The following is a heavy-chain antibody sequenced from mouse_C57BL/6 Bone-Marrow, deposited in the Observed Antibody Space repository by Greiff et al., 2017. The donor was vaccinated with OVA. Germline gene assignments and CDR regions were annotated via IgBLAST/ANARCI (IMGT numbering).Heavy chain of an antibody. CDR2: INPSTGGT. J-gene: IGHJ2*01. D-gene: IGHD1-2*01. CDR3: ARRLWAIIDY. CDR1: GYSFTGYY. V-gene: IGHV1-42*01. Sequence: EVKVVESGPELVKPGASVKISCKASGYSFTGYYMNWVKLSPEKSLEWIGEINPSTGGTIYNQKFKAKATLTVDKSSSTAYMQLKSLTSEDSAVYYCARRLWAIIDYWGQGTTLTVSS.